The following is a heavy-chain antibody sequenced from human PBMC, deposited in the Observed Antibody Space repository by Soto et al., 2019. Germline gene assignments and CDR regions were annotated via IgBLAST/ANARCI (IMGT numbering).Heavy chain of an antibody. CDR1: GFSLSTSGVG. V-gene: IGHV2-70*01. CDR3: ARIRNHYDFWSGYYPDDAFDI. D-gene: IGHD3-3*01. CDR2: IYWNDDK. J-gene: IGHJ3*02. Sequence: SGPTLVNPTQTLTLTCTFSGFSLSTSGVGVGWIRQPPGKALEWLALIYWNDDKYYSTSLKTRLTISKDTSKNQVVLTMTNMDPVDTATYYCARIRNHYDFWSGYYPDDAFDIWGQGTMVTVSS.